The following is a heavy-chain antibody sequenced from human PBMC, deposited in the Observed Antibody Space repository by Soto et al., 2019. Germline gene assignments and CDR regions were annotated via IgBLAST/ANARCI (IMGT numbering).Heavy chain of an antibody. Sequence: EVQLLESGGGLVQPGGSLRLSCVGSGFFFSSYTMTWVRQAPGKGLEWVSSFSATSENTSYEGSVRGRFTTSRDNSKNTLLLQMNSLTAEDTAMYYCAKARDQQWVRLPFDYWGQGILVIVSS. CDR1: GFFFSSYT. J-gene: IGHJ4*02. D-gene: IGHD6-19*01. V-gene: IGHV3-23*01. CDR3: AKARDQQWVRLPFDY. CDR2: FSATSENT.